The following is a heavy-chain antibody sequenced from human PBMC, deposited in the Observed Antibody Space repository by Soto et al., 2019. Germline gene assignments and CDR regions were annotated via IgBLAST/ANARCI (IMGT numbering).Heavy chain of an antibody. CDR2: ISNDGSST. V-gene: IGHV3-74*01. D-gene: IGHD3-22*01. CDR1: GFTSSSYW. CDR3: ARDTYYYDSSDHFSADAFDI. J-gene: IGHJ3*02. Sequence: EVQLVESGGGLVQPGGSLRLSCAASGFTSSSYWIHWVRQAPGKGLVWVSRISNDGSSTNYADSVKGRFTISRDNAKKTVYLQMTSLRGEDTAVYYCARDTYYYDSSDHFSADAFDIWGQGTMVTVSS.